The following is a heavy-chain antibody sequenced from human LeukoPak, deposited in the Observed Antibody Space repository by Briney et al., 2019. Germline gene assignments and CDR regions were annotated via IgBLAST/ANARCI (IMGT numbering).Heavy chain of an antibody. Sequence: QSGGSLRLSCAASGFTFDDYTMHWVRQAPGKGLEWVSLISWDGGSTYYADSVKGRFTISRDNSKNSLYLQMNSLRTEDTALYYCAKDMYSGSRGHAFDIWGQGTMVTVSS. CDR3: AKDMYSGSRGHAFDI. D-gene: IGHD1-26*01. CDR2: ISWDGGST. J-gene: IGHJ3*02. CDR1: GFTFDDYT. V-gene: IGHV3-43*01.